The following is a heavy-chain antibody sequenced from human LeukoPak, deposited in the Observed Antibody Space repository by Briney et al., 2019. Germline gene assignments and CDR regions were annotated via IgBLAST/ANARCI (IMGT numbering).Heavy chain of an antibody. V-gene: IGHV3-48*01. J-gene: IGHJ6*02. Sequence: GGSLRLSCAASGFTFSSYSMNWVRQAPGKGLEWVSYISTSSSSIYYADSVRGRFAISRDNAKNSLFLQVNSLRGEDTAVYYCARDNMAAAGNSYYYGLDVWGQGTTVTVSS. CDR3: ARDNMAAAGNSYYYGLDV. CDR1: GFTFSSYS. D-gene: IGHD6-13*01. CDR2: ISTSSSSI.